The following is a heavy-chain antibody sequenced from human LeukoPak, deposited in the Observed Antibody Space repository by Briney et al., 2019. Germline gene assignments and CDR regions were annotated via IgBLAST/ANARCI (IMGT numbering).Heavy chain of an antibody. D-gene: IGHD5-18*01. CDR1: GGSISSISSNNYH. J-gene: IGHJ4*02. CDR2: IYYSGST. CDR3: ARHGRIQLWHDY. V-gene: IGHV4-39*01. Sequence: SETLSLTCIVSGGSISSISSNNYHWGWIRQPPGKGLEWIGSIYYSGSTYYNPSLKSRVTISVDTSKNQFSLKLSSVTAADTAVYYCARHGRIQLWHDYWGQGTLVTVSS.